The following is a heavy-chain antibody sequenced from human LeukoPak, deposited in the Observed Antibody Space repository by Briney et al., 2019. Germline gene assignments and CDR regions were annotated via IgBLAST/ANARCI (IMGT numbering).Heavy chain of an antibody. CDR1: GYTFTGYY. V-gene: IGHV1-2*02. CDR2: INPNSGGT. Sequence: ASVKVSCKASGYTFTGYYMHWVRQAPGQGLEWMGWINPNSGGTNYAQKFQGRVTMTRDTSISTAYMELSRLRSDDTAVYYCARSLPRITMVRGVITGVWFDPWGQGTLVTLSS. J-gene: IGHJ5*02. D-gene: IGHD3-10*01. CDR3: ARSLPRITMVRGVITGVWFDP.